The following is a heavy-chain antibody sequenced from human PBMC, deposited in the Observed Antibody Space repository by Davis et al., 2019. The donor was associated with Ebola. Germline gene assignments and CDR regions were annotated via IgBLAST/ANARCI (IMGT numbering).Heavy chain of an antibody. CDR3: ARDSKYSSSWYRGWFDP. CDR2: IYYRGST. V-gene: IGHV4-59*02. J-gene: IGHJ5*02. Sequence: SETLSLTCTVSGGSVSNYYWSWIRQPPGKGLEWIGYIYYRGSTNYNPSLKSRVTISVDTSKNQFSLKLSSVTAADTAVYYCARDSKYSSSWYRGWFDPWGQGTLVTVSS. D-gene: IGHD6-13*01. CDR1: GGSVSNYY.